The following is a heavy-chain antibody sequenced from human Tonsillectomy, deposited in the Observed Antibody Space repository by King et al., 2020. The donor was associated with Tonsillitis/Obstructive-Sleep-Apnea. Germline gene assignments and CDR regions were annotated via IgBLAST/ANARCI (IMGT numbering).Heavy chain of an antibody. V-gene: IGHV5-51*01. CDR3: VRRGLGDYVSYFDS. CDR2: IYPGDSDT. J-gene: IGHJ4*02. CDR1: GYSFATYW. Sequence: QLVQSGAEVKKPGESLKISCEGSGYSFATYWIAWVRQMPGKGLEWMGIIYPGDSDTRYSPSFQGQVTISADKSINTAYLQWSSLKASDTAMYYCVRRGLGDYVSYFDSWGQGTLVTVSS. D-gene: IGHD4-17*01.